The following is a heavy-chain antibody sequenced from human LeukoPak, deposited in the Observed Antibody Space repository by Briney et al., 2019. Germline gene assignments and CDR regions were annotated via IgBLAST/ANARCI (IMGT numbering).Heavy chain of an antibody. CDR2: ISYVGSNK. CDR1: GFSFRSYS. Sequence: GGSLRLSCAASGFSFRSYSMHWVRQAPGKGLEWVAGISYVGSNKYHADSAKGRFTISRDNSKNTLYLQMNSTRAEDTAVYYCGRVYGVYGYFDYWGQGTLVTVSS. D-gene: IGHD4-17*01. CDR3: GRVYGVYGYFDY. V-gene: IGHV3-30-3*01. J-gene: IGHJ4*02.